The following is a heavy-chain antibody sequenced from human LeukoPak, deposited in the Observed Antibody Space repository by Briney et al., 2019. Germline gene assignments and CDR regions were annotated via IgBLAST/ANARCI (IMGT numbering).Heavy chain of an antibody. J-gene: IGHJ4*02. CDR3: ASGYSGYDSGDY. CDR1: GFTFSSYS. CDR2: ISSSSSYI. Sequence: GGSLRLSCAASGFTFSSYSMNWVRQAPGQGLEWVSSISSSSSYIYYADSVKGRFTISRDNAKNSLYLQMNSLRAEDTAVYYCASGYSGYDSGDYWGQGTLVTVSS. D-gene: IGHD5-12*01. V-gene: IGHV3-21*01.